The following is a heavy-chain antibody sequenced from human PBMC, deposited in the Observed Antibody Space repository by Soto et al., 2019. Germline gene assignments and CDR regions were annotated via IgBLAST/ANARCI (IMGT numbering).Heavy chain of an antibody. J-gene: IGHJ5*02. CDR3: ARERSFARPAGWFEP. D-gene: IGHD6-13*01. CDR1: GYSMTSGFY. CDR2: VYHSGAT. V-gene: IGHV4-38-2*02. Sequence: SETLSLTCDVSGYSMTSGFYWGWIRQTPGKGLEWIGSVYHSGATYYNPSLQSRVSISVDTSKSQFPLKLISATAADTGTYYCARERSFARPAGWFEPWGQGTQVTVSS.